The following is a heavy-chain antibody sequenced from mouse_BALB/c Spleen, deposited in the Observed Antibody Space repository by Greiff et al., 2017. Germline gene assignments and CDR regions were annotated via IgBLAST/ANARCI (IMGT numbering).Heavy chain of an antibody. CDR2: INPGSGGT. V-gene: IGHV1-54*01. CDR3: AREGDGSVLAH. Sequence: QVQLQQSGAELVRPGTSVKVSCKASGYAFTNYLIQWVKQRPGQGLEWIGVINPGSGGTNYNEKFKGKATLTADKSSSTAYMQLSSLTSDDSAVYFCAREGDGSVLAHWGQGTTLTVSA. J-gene: IGHJ2*01. CDR1: GYAFTNYL. D-gene: IGHD1-1*01.